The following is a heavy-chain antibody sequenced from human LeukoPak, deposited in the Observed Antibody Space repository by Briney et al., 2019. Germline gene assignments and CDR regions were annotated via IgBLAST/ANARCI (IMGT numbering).Heavy chain of an antibody. CDR3: ARERNNYDILTGHQDNWFDP. J-gene: IGHJ5*02. CDR2: IIPIFGTA. V-gene: IGHV1-69*13. D-gene: IGHD3-9*01. CDR1: GGTFSSYA. Sequence: SVKVSCKASGGTFSSYAISWVRQAPGQGLEWMGGIIPIFGTANYAQKFQGRVTITADESTSTAYMELSSLRSEDTAVYYCARERNNYDILTGHQDNWFDPWGQGALVTVSS.